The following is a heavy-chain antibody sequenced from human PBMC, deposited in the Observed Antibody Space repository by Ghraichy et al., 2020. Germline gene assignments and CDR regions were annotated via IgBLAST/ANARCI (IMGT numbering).Heavy chain of an antibody. CDR1: GYTFTGYY. CDR2: INPNSGGT. D-gene: IGHD3-9*01. J-gene: IGHJ5*02. Sequence: ASVKVSCKASGYTFTGYYMHWVRQAPGQGLEWMGWINPNSGGTNYAQKFQGRVTMTRDTSIGTAYMELSRLRSDDTAVYYCARGVLRYFDWLLQRRGDNWFDPWGQGTLVTVSA. CDR3: ARGVLRYFDWLLQRRGDNWFDP. V-gene: IGHV1-2*02.